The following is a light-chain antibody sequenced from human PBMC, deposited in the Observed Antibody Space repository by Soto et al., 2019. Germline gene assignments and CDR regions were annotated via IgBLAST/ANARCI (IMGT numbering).Light chain of an antibody. CDR3: TSYTSSSTVL. CDR2: DVI. J-gene: IGLJ2*01. V-gene: IGLV2-14*03. CDR1: STDIGGYDY. Sequence: QSVLTQPASVSGSPGQSITISCSGTSTDIGGYDYVSWYQHHPGKAPKLMIYDVIYRPSGVSNRFSGSKSGNTASLTISGLQPEDEADYYCTSYTSSSTVLFGGGTQLTVL.